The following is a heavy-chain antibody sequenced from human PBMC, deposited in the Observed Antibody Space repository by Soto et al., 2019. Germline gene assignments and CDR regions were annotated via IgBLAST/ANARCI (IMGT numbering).Heavy chain of an antibody. V-gene: IGHV2-5*02. CDR2: IYWDDDK. CDR3: AHWRDQWLRLGRPQFDP. CDR1: GFSLSTSGVG. Sequence: SGPTLVKPTQTLTLTCTFSGFSLSTSGVGVGWIRQPPGKALEWLALIYWDDDKRYSPSLKSRLTITKDTSKNQVVLTMTNMDPVDTATYYCAHWRDQWLRLGRPQFDPWGQGTLVTVSS. J-gene: IGHJ5*02. D-gene: IGHD5-12*01.